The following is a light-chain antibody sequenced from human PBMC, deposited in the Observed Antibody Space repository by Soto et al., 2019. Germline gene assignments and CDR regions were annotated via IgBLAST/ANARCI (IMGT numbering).Light chain of an antibody. CDR3: QQYNHWPLT. CDR1: QGIRSE. V-gene: IGKV1-6*01. J-gene: IGKJ4*01. CDR2: TAS. Sequence: AIQMTQSPSSLSASVGDRVTITCRASQGIRSELGWYQQKPGKAPNLLIYTASTLQSGVPSRFSGSGSGTEFTLTISSLQSEDLAVYYCQQYNHWPLTFGGGTKVDIK.